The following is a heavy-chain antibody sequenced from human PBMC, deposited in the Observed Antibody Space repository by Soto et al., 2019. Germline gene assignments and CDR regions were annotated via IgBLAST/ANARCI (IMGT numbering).Heavy chain of an antibody. CDR2: IRSKTNNYAT. V-gene: IGHV3-73*01. CDR3: TRHAGCQVDLSFYYYFMRV. Sequence: EVQLVESGGGLVQPGGSLELACLASGLPLSDSAIHWVRKASGKGLEWVGRIRSKTNNYATTYGAPARGRFTLSRDDSKNTAYLQMNNLESEDAAVYYCTRHAGCQVDLSFYYYFMRVWGKGTTVSV. J-gene: IGHJ6*03. CDR1: GLPLSDSA.